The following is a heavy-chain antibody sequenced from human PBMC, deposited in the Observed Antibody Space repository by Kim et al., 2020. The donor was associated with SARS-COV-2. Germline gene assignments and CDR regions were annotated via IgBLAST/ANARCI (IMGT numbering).Heavy chain of an antibody. J-gene: IGHJ6*02. D-gene: IGHD2-2*02. V-gene: IGHV4-34*01. CDR3: ARGRAGVVPAPVLGLGPFYDYFAMDV. CDR2: INHRGGT. CDR1: GGSFSDYN. Sequence: SETLSLTCAVYGGSFSDYNWSWIRQPPGKGLEWMGEINHRGGTNFSPSFKSRITISVDTSKSQFSLRLKSMTAADTAVYYCARGRAGVVPAPVLGLGPFYDYFAMDVWGRGTPVAVSS.